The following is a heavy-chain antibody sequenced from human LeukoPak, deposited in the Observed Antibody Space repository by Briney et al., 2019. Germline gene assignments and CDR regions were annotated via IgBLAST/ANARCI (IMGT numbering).Heavy chain of an antibody. D-gene: IGHD3-16*01. CDR1: GFTFDDYG. J-gene: IGHJ6*04. CDR2: INWNGGST. Sequence: RGSLRLXCAASGFTFDDYGMSRVRQVSGKGLEWVSGINWNGGSTGYADSVKGRFTISRDNAKNSLYLQMNSLRAEDTALYYCARWASKGGMDVWGKGTTVTVSS. V-gene: IGHV3-20*04. CDR3: ARWASKGGMDV.